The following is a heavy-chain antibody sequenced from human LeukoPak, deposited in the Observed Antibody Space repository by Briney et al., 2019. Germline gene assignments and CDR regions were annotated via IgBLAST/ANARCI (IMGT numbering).Heavy chain of an antibody. D-gene: IGHD2-2*02. V-gene: IGHV1-69*13. CDR2: IIPKFGTA. J-gene: IGHJ5*02. CDR1: RGTFSNYA. CDR3: ARDRPGRYCSSNSCYTASPFDP. Sequence: ASVKVSCKASRGTFSNYAISWVRQAPGQGLEWMGGIIPKFGTAIYPQKFQGRGTITEDESTSTAYMELSSLRSEETAVYYCARDRPGRYCSSNSCYTASPFDPWGQGPLVTVSS.